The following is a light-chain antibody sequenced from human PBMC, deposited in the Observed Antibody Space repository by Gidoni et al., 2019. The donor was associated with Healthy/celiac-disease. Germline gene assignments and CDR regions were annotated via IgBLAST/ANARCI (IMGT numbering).Light chain of an antibody. CDR1: QSVSSSY. V-gene: IGKV3-20*01. CDR2: GAS. CDR3: QQYGSSPPLT. J-gene: IGKJ4*01. Sequence: DIVLTQSPGTLSLSPGERATLSCRASQSVSSSYLAWYQQKPGQAPRLLIYGASSRAPGIPDRFSGSWSGTDFTLTISRLEPEDFAVYYCQQYGSSPPLTFGGGTKVEIK.